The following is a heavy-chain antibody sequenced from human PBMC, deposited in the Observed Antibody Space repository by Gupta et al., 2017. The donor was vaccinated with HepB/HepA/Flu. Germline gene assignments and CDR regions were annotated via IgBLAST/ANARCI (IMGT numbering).Heavy chain of an antibody. CDR2: VSGRGAAT. CDR1: GFTFRTYA. CDR3: AKEGYLGSSSSYYYHFYMDV. J-gene: IGHJ6*03. V-gene: IGHV3-23*01. D-gene: IGHD1-26*01. Sequence: EVQLLESGGGLVQPGGSLSLACAAPGFTFRTYAISWARQAPGKGLECVSGVSGRGAATYYADSVKVQFTTSRDNANNTLYLQMDSLRAEDTAIYYCAKEGYLGSSSSYYYHFYMDVWGKGTTVTVSS.